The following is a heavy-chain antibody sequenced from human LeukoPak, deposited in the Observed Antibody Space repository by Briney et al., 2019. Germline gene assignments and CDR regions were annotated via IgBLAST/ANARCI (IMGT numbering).Heavy chain of an antibody. D-gene: IGHD3-10*01. CDR1: GFTFSSYW. CDR2: ITKDGSKK. V-gene: IGHV3-7*01. J-gene: IGHJ3*01. CDR3: ATNYF. Sequence: GGSLRLSCAASGFTFSSYWMGWVRQAPGKGLEWVANITKDGSKKDYVDSVKGRFTISRDNAKNSLFLQMNSLGVEDTAVYYCATNYFWGQGTMVTVSS.